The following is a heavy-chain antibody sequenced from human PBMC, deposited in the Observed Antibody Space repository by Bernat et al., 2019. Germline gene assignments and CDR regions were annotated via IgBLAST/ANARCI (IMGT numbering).Heavy chain of an antibody. J-gene: IGHJ4*02. Sequence: QLHLQESGPGLVKPSETLSLNCTVSGGSISDRLYSWGWIRQPPGKGLEWIGSINYSGNTYYNPSLKSRVTISVDTSKNQISLNLRPVTATDTAVYFGARQWFFWGQGTLVTVSS. D-gene: IGHD3-22*01. CDR2: INYSGNT. CDR3: ARQWFF. V-gene: IGHV4-39*01. CDR1: GGSISDRLYS.